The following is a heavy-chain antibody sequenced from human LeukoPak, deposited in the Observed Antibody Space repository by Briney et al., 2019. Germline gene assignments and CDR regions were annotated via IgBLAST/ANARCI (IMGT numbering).Heavy chain of an antibody. D-gene: IGHD6-25*01. J-gene: IGHJ3*02. CDR1: GFTVSSNY. CDR2: IYSGGST. Sequence: GGSLRLSCAASGFTVSSNYMNWVRQAPGKGLEWVSVIYSGGSTYYADPVKGRFTISRDNSKNTLYLQMNSLRAEDTAVYYCAGDRAAGYADAFDIWGQGTMVTVSS. CDR3: AGDRAAGYADAFDI. V-gene: IGHV3-66*01.